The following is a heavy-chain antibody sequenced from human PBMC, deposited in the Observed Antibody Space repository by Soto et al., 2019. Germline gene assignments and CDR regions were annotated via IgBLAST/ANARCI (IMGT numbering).Heavy chain of an antibody. J-gene: IGHJ4*02. Sequence: GSRRRSCTVSGSTFSAFAMYWVRQAPGKVLEWVELISYDGRNEDYAESVRGRFTISRDNSKNTLYLDMNSLSAQDSAVYFRAKGVVREPASFGDWGQGTLVTVSS. CDR2: ISYDGRNE. CDR1: GSTFSAFA. D-gene: IGHD3-10*01. V-gene: IGHV3-30*18. CDR3: AKGVVREPASFGD.